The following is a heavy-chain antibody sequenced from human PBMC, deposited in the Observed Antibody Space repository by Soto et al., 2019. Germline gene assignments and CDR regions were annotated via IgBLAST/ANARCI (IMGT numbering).Heavy chain of an antibody. J-gene: IGHJ4*02. V-gene: IGHV4-30-4*01. CDR3: XXXXXXXXYFDY. CDR1: GGSISSGXXY. CDR2: IYYSGST. Sequence: QVQLQESGPGLVKPSQTLSLTCTVSGGSISSGXXYWXXIRQPPGKGLEWIGYIYYSGSTYYNPXXXXXXXXXXXXXXXXXXXXXXXXXXXXXXXXXXXXXXXXXXYFDYWGQGTLVTVSS.